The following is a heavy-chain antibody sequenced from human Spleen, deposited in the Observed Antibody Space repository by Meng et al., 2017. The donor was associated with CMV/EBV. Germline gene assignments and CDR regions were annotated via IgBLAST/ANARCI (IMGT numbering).Heavy chain of an antibody. CDR3: AKTQYCDGGSCYEADFDY. J-gene: IGHJ4*02. V-gene: IGHV3-23*03. CDR2: IYSGGSTT. CDR1: GFTFSDYY. D-gene: IGHD2-15*01. Sequence: GESLKISCAASGFTFSDYYMSWIRQTPGKGLEWVSVIYSGGSTTDYADSVKGRFTISRDNFKNTLYLQMNALRAEDTAVYYCAKTQYCDGGSCYEADFDYWGQGTLVTVSS.